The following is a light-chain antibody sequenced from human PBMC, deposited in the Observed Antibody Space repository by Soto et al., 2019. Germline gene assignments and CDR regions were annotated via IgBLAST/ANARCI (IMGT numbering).Light chain of an antibody. CDR3: QQRSNWPPIT. CDR1: QSVSNW. V-gene: IGKV1-5*01. J-gene: IGKJ5*01. Sequence: DIQMTQSPSTLSASVGEGVTITCRASQSVSNWLAWYQQKPGKAPKLLIYDASSLESGVPSRFSGSGSGTDFTLTISSLEPEDFAVYYCQQRSNWPPITFGQGTRLEIK. CDR2: DAS.